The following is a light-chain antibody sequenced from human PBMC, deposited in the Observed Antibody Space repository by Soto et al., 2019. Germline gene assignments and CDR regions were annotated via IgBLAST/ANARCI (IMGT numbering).Light chain of an antibody. V-gene: IGKV3-20*01. CDR1: QSVSGNY. J-gene: IGKJ1*01. CDR2: GVS. Sequence: EIVWTQSPATLSLSPGERATLSCRDSQSVSGNYLSWYQQKPGQAPRLPIYGVSGRATGIPDRFSGSGSGTDFTLTISRLQPDDFATYYCQQYNSYSPTFGQGTKVDIK. CDR3: QQYNSYSPT.